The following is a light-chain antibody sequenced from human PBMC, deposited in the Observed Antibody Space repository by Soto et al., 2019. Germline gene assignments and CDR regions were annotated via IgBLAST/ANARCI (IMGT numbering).Light chain of an antibody. CDR1: QSVSSTY. V-gene: IGKV3-20*01. Sequence: EIVLTQSPGTLSLSPGERATLSCRASQSVSSTYLAWYQQKPGQAPRLVIYGTSSRATGIPDRFSGSGSGTDFILTISRLEPEDFALYYCQQYGDSPPNTFGQGTKLEIK. CDR2: GTS. CDR3: QQYGDSPPNT. J-gene: IGKJ2*01.